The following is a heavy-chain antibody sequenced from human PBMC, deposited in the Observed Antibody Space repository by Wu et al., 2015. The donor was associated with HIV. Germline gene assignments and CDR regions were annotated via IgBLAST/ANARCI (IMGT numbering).Heavy chain of an antibody. CDR3: ARGASARRDYYYYYYMDV. CDR1: GGTFSSYG. D-gene: IGHD6-6*01. Sequence: QVQLVQSGAEVKKPGSSVKVSCKASGGTFSSYGISWVRQAPGQGLEWMGGIIPIFGTANYAQKFQGRVTIRADESTSTAYMELSSLRFEDTAVYYCARGASARRDYYYYYYMDVWGKGTTVTVSS. V-gene: IGHV1-69*12. CDR2: IIPIFGTA. J-gene: IGHJ6*03.